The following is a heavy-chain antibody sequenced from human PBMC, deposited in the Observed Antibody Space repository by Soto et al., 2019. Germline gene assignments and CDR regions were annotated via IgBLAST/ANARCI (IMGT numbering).Heavy chain of an antibody. D-gene: IGHD3-10*02. V-gene: IGHV2-5*02. J-gene: IGHJ3*02. CDR2: IYWDDDK. CDR3: AHRNSRMFAFDI. Sequence: QITLKESGPTPVKPTQTLTLTCTFSGFSLTTVGMGVGWIRQPPGKALDWLGIIYWDDDKRYSPSLNGRVTFIKDTSKNQVVLTMTNMDPVDTATYYCAHRNSRMFAFDIWGQGTLVTVSS. CDR1: GFSLTTVGMG.